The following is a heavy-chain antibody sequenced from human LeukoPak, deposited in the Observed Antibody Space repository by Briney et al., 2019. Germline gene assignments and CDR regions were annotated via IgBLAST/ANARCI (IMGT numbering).Heavy chain of an antibody. V-gene: IGHV1-8*02. CDR2: MNPNSGNT. CDR1: GYTFTSYG. D-gene: IGHD6-25*01. Sequence: ASVKVSCKASGYTFTSYGISWVRQAPGQGLEWMGWMNPNSGNTGYAQKFQGRVTMTRNTSISTAYMELSSLRSEDTAVYYCARGHRLLDYWGQGTLVTVSS. J-gene: IGHJ4*02. CDR3: ARGHRLLDY.